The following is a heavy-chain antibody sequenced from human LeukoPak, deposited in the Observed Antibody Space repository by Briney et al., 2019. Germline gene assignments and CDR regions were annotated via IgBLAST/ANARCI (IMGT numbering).Heavy chain of an antibody. CDR3: AIAYSGYDAFDY. Sequence: SETLSLTCTVSGGSLSSFYWSWFRQPAGKGLEWIGRIYSSGSTNYNPSLKSRLTMSVDTSKNQFSLRLTSVTAADTAVYYCAIAYSGYDAFDYWGQGTLVTVSS. CDR2: IYSSGST. J-gene: IGHJ4*02. D-gene: IGHD5-12*01. V-gene: IGHV4-4*07. CDR1: GGSLSSFY.